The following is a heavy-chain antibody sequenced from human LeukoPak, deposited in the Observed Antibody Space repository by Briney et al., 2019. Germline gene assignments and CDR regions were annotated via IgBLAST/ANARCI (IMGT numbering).Heavy chain of an antibody. CDR3: ARRGESRRMYYFDY. Sequence: AASVKVSCKASGYTFTSYGISWVRQAPGQGLEWMGWTSAYNGNTNYAQKLQGRVTMTTDTSTSTAYMELRSLRSDDTAVYYCARRGESRRMYYFDYWGQGTLVTVSS. D-gene: IGHD2-21*01. CDR2: TSAYNGNT. V-gene: IGHV1-18*04. J-gene: IGHJ4*02. CDR1: GYTFTSYG.